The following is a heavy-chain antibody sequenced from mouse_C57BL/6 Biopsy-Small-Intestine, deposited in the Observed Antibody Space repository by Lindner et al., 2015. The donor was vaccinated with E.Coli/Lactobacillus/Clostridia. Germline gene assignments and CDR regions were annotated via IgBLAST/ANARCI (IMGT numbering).Heavy chain of an antibody. V-gene: IGHV1-64*01. CDR1: GYTFTSYY. CDR2: INPSSGIT. CDR3: ARSVEMATYYFYGMDV. D-gene: IGHD1-1*01. Sequence: VKVSCKASGYTFTSYYMHWVRQAPGQGLEWMGIINPSSGITSYAQKFQGRVTMTRDTSTSTVYMELSRLRSADTAVYYCARSVEMATYYFYGMDVWGQGTTVTVSS. J-gene: IGHJ1*01.